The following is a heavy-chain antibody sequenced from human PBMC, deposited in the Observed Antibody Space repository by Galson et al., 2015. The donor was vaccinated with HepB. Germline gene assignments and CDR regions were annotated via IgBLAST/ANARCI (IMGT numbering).Heavy chain of an antibody. Sequence: SLRLSCAASGFTFSSYAMSWVRQAPGKGLEWVSAISGSGGSTYYADSVKGRFTISRDNSKNTLYLQMNSLRAEDTAVYYCALRRPSWFGELLSGPRDAFDIWGQGTMVTVSS. CDR2: ISGSGGST. CDR3: ALRRPSWFGELLSGPRDAFDI. CDR1: GFTFSSYA. V-gene: IGHV3-23*01. D-gene: IGHD3-10*01. J-gene: IGHJ3*02.